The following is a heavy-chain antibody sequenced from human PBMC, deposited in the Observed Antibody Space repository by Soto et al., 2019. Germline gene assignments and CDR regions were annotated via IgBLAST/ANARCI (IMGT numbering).Heavy chain of an antibody. D-gene: IGHD3-10*02. CDR1: GFTFSSYG. CDR3: AKDWGYARWDASKNWFDP. CDR2: ISYDGSNK. V-gene: IGHV3-30*18. Sequence: PGGSLRLSCAASGFTFSSYGMHWVRQAPGKGLEWVAVISYDGSNKYYADSVKGRFTISRDNSKNTLYLQMNSLRAEDTAVYYCAKDWGYARWDASKNWFDPWGQGTLVTVSS. J-gene: IGHJ5*02.